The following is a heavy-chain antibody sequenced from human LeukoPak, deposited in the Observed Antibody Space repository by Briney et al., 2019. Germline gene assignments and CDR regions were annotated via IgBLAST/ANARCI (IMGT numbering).Heavy chain of an antibody. CDR1: GITVSSND. CDR3: AGVLRGAFDI. V-gene: IGHV3-53*01. J-gene: IGHJ3*02. CDR2: IYSSGRT. Sequence: GGSLRLSCTASGITVSSNDMCWVRQAPGKGLEWISLIYSSGRTDYAASLKGRFTTSRDNSKNMAYLQMNSLGGDDTGVYYCAGVLRGAFDIWGQGKMVAVSS.